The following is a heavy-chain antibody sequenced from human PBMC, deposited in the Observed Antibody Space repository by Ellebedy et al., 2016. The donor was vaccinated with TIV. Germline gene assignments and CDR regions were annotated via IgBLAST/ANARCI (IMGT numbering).Heavy chain of an antibody. CDR3: ARADAYNPFDY. CDR2: ISSGSNAR. CDR1: RIIFSNAW. J-gene: IGHJ4*02. D-gene: IGHD5-24*01. V-gene: IGHV3-48*02. Sequence: GESLKISCAASRIIFSNAWMHWVRQAPGKGLEWVSYISSGSNARYYADSVKGRFTVSRDNAKNSLYLHMNSLRDEDTGVYYCARADAYNPFDYWGQGTLVTVSS.